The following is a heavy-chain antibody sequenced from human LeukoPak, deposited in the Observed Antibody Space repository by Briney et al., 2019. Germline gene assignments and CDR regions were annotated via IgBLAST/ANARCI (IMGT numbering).Heavy chain of an antibody. Sequence: PGGSLRLSCAASGFTFSNAWMSWVRQAPGKGLEWVGRIKSKTDGGTTDYAAPVKGRFTISRDDSKNTLYLQMNSLKTEDTAVYYCTTDGYGSGGSCYQNWFDPWGQGTLVTVSS. V-gene: IGHV3-15*01. CDR1: GFTFSNAW. D-gene: IGHD2-15*01. CDR3: TTDGYGSGGSCYQNWFDP. CDR2: IKSKTDGGTT. J-gene: IGHJ5*02.